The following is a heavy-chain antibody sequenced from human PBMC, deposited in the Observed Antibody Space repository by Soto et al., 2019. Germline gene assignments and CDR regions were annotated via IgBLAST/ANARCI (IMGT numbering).Heavy chain of an antibody. CDR2: ISAYNGNT. J-gene: IGHJ4*02. V-gene: IGHV1-18*01. CDR1: GYTFTSYG. D-gene: IGHD3-3*01. CDR3: ARSLFDFWSGSAFDY. Sequence: QVQLVQSGAEVKKPGASVKVSCKASGYTFTSYGISWVRQAPGQGLEWMGWISAYNGNTNYAQKLQGRVTMTTDTATRTGYMELRSLRSDETAVYYCARSLFDFWSGSAFDYWGQGTLVTVSS.